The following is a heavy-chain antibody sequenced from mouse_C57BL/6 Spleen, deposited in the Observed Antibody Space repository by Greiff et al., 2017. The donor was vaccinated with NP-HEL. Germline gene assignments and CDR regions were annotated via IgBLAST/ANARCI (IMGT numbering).Heavy chain of an antibody. J-gene: IGHJ3*01. D-gene: IGHD4-1*01. V-gene: IGHV1-81*01. CDR1: GYTFTSYG. CDR3: AREDWDFAY. CDR2: IYPRSGNT. Sequence: QVQLKQSGAELARPGASVKLSCKASGYTFTSYGISWVKQRTGQGLEWIGEIYPRSGNTYYNEKFKGKATLTADKSSSTAYMELRSLTSEDSAVYFCAREDWDFAYWGQGTLVTVSA.